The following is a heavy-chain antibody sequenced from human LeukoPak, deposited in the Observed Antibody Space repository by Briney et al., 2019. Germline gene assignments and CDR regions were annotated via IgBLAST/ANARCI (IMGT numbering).Heavy chain of an antibody. CDR1: GFTFSGSA. CDR3: TRQNSGWYDFDY. J-gene: IGHJ4*02. V-gene: IGHV3-73*01. Sequence: GGSLRLSCAASGFTFSGSAMHGVRQASGKGLEWVGRIRSKANSYATAYAASVKGRFTISRDDSKNTAYLQMNSLKTEDTAVYYCTRQNSGWYDFDYWGQRTLVTVSS. D-gene: IGHD6-19*01. CDR2: IRSKANSYAT.